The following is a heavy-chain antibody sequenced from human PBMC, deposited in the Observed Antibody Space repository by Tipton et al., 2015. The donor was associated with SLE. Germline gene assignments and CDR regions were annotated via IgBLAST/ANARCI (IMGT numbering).Heavy chain of an antibody. J-gene: IGHJ6*02. CDR1: GFTFSSYG. CDR3: AKDGGSYHYYGMDV. Sequence: AVSGFTFSSYGMHWVRQAPGKGLEWVAVIWYDGSNKYYADSVKGRFTISRDNSKNTLYLQMNSLRAEDTVVHYCAKDGGSYHYYGMDVWGQGTTVTVSS. CDR2: IWYDGSNK. D-gene: IGHD1-26*01. V-gene: IGHV3-30*18.